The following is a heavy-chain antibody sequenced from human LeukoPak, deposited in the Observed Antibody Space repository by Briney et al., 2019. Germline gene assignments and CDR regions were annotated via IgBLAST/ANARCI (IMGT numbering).Heavy chain of an antibody. CDR1: RYTFTDYY. Sequence: ASVKVSCKASRYTFTDYYMHWVRQAPGQGLEWMGWINPNSGGTNYAQKFQGRVTMTRDTSISTAYMELSRLTSDDTAVYYCAREPVDTPMVTSFDYWGQGTLVTVSS. J-gene: IGHJ4*02. D-gene: IGHD5-18*01. V-gene: IGHV1-2*02. CDR2: INPNSGGT. CDR3: AREPVDTPMVTSFDY.